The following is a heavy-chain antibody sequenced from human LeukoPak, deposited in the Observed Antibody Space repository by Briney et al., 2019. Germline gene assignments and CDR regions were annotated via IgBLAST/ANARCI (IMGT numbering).Heavy chain of an antibody. CDR3: ARDREGDIVVVTAILDY. J-gene: IGHJ4*02. CDR1: GFTFSNYG. V-gene: IGHV3-30*02. D-gene: IGHD2-21*02. CDR2: MQYDGSDI. Sequence: PGGSLRLSCAASGFTFSNYGIHWVRQAPGKGLEWVTFMQYDGSDIFYAGSVKGRFTISRDNSKNTVYLQMNSLRTDDTAVYFCARDREGDIVVVTAILDYWGQGTLVTVSS.